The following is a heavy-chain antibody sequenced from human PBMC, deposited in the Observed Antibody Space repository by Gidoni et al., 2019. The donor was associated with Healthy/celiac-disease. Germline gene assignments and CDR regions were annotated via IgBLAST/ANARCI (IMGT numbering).Heavy chain of an antibody. CDR2: IYYSGST. J-gene: IGHJ4*02. CDR1: GGSISSYY. CDR3: ARSRRGYSLNDY. Sequence: QVQLQESGPGLVKPSETLSLTCTVSGGSISSYYWSWIRQPPGKGLEWIGYIYYSGSTNYNPSLKSRVTISVDTAKNQFSLKLSSVTAADTAVYYCARSRRGYSLNDYWGQGTLVTVSS. V-gene: IGHV4-59*01. D-gene: IGHD5-18*01.